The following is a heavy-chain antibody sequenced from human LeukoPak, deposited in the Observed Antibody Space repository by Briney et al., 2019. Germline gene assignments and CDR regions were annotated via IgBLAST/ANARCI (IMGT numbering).Heavy chain of an antibody. CDR2: ISGSGART. V-gene: IGHV3-23*01. Sequence: GGSLRLSCAASGFTFSSYEMNWVRQAPGKGLEWVSAISGSGARTYYADSVKGRFTISRDNSKNTLYLQMNTLRVEDTAVYYCAKDCDWGLDYADSWGQGTLVTVSS. CDR1: GFTFSSYE. J-gene: IGHJ1*01. D-gene: IGHD3/OR15-3a*01. CDR3: AKDCDWGLDYADS.